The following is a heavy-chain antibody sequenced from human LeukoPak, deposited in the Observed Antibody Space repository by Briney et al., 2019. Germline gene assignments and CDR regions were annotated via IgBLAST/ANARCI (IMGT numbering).Heavy chain of an antibody. CDR2: IKVDGSET. D-gene: IGHD3-10*02. CDR3: ARDPYVSNFDY. V-gene: IGHV3-7*03. J-gene: IGHJ4*02. Sequence: GGSLRLSCAASGFTFSNYWMSWVRQAPGKGPEWMGNIKVDGSETYYVDSVKGRFTISRDNAQNSLYLHMHSLRVEDTAVYYCARDPYVSNFDYWGQGTLVTVSS. CDR1: GFTFSNYW.